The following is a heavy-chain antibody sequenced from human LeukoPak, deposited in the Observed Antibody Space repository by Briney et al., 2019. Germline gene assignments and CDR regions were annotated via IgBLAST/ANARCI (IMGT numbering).Heavy chain of an antibody. V-gene: IGHV3-7*01. Sequence: GGSLRLSCAASGLTFSMYWMNWVRQAPGKGLEWVAKIKQDGSEKYYVDSVKGRFTISRDNAKNSLYLQMNSLRAEDTAVYYCARDLPDYYDSSGYPPFYWGQGTLVTVSS. D-gene: IGHD3-22*01. J-gene: IGHJ4*02. CDR3: ARDLPDYYDSSGYPPFY. CDR2: IKQDGSEK. CDR1: GLTFSMYW.